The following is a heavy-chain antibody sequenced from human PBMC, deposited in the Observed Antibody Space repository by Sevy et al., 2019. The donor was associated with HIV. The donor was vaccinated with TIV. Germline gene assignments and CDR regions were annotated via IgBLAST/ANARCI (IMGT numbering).Heavy chain of an antibody. V-gene: IGHV3-30-3*01. Sequence: GGSLRLSCAASGFTFSSYAMHWVRQAPGKGLEWVAAISYEGSNKYYEDSVKGRFTISRDNSKNTLYLQMNSLRAEDTAVYYCARSGGGPPAYYFDYWGQGTLVTVSS. CDR3: ARSGGGPPAYYFDY. D-gene: IGHD2-15*01. J-gene: IGHJ4*02. CDR2: ISYEGSNK. CDR1: GFTFSSYA.